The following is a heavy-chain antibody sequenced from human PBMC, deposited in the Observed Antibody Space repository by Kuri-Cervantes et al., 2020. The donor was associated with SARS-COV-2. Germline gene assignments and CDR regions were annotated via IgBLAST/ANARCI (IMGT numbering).Heavy chain of an antibody. J-gene: IGHJ4*02. D-gene: IGHD5-12*01. CDR2: IYYSGST. Sequence: GSLRLSCTVSGGSISSSSYYWGWIRQPPGKGLEWIGSIYYSGSTNYNPSLKSRVTISVDTSKNQFSLKLSSVTAADTAVYYCARVWADSSGYDPYFDYWGQGTLVTVSS. V-gene: IGHV4-39*07. CDR3: ARVWADSSGYDPYFDY. CDR1: GGSISSSSYY.